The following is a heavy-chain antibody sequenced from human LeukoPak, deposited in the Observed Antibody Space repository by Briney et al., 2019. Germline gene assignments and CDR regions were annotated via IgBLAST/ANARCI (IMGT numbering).Heavy chain of an antibody. Sequence: GGSLRLSCAASGFTFSSYGMHWVRQAPGKGLEWVAVIWYGGSNKYYADSVKGRFTISRDNSKNTLYLQMNSLRAEDTAVYYCARDSLVVVPAARGRGYLFDYWGQGTLVTVSS. V-gene: IGHV3-33*01. CDR3: ARDSLVVVPAARGRGYLFDY. D-gene: IGHD2-2*01. J-gene: IGHJ4*02. CDR1: GFTFSSYG. CDR2: IWYGGSNK.